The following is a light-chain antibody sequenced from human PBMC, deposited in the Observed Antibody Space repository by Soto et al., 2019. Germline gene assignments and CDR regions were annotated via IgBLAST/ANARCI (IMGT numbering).Light chain of an antibody. V-gene: IGLV1-40*01. CDR3: QSYDSTLSAYV. CDR2: GNS. J-gene: IGLJ1*01. CDR1: SSNIGAGYP. Sequence: QLVLTQPPSVSGAPGQRVTIYCTGTSSNIGAGYPVHWYQQLPGSAPKLLIFGNSNRPSGVPDRFSGSRSGLAITGLQAEDEADYYCQSYDSTLSAYVFGAGTK.